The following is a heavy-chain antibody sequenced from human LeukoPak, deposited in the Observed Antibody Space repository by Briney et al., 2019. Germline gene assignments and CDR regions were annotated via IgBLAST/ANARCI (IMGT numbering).Heavy chain of an antibody. V-gene: IGHV3-7*01. Sequence: PGGSLRLSCVDSRFTFSRYWMSWVRQAPGKGLEWVANIKEDGSEEYYVDSVTGRFTISRDNSKNSLYLQMNSLRAEDTAVYYCARDMGGFYSSGWSVDYWGQGTLVTVSS. CDR2: IKEDGSEE. CDR3: ARDMGGFYSSGWSVDY. J-gene: IGHJ4*02. D-gene: IGHD6-19*01. CDR1: RFTFSRYW.